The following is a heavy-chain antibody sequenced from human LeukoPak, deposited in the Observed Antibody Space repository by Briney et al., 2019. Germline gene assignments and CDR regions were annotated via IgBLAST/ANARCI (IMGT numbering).Heavy chain of an antibody. Sequence: PEGSLRLSCAASGFDFSNYWMSWVRQAPGKGLEWMANINYDGSEKYYVDSVKGRFTISRDNAKNSLYLQMNSLRVEDTAVYYCGRSEVTIPDSYWGQGTLVTVSS. D-gene: IGHD2-21*02. CDR1: GFDFSNYW. CDR2: INYDGSEK. V-gene: IGHV3-7*01. CDR3: GRSEVTIPDSY. J-gene: IGHJ4*02.